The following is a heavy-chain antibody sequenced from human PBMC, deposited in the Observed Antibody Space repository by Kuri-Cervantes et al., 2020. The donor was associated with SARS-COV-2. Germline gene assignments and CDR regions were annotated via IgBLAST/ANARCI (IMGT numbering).Heavy chain of an antibody. J-gene: IGHJ3*02. CDR1: AGSISSPNYD. CDR3: ARQPCTSPSCYLGDDAFDI. CDR2: IPSAGGT. Sequence: SETLSLTCTVSAGSISSPNYDWGWIRQPPGKGLEWIGSIPSAGGTYYSPFLKSPVTITVDTSKNQFSLKLTSVTAADTAVYYCARQPCTSPSCYLGDDAFDIWGQGTMVTVSS. D-gene: IGHD2-2*01. V-gene: IGHV4-39*01.